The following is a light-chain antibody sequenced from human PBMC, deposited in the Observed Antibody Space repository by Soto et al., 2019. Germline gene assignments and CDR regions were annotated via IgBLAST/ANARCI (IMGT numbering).Light chain of an antibody. Sequence: PENTAPLSFRASQTISNSLAWYQQKPGQAPRLLISEASNRAAGVPARFSGSGSGTDFTLTISSLEPEDFAIYYCQQRSSWLTFGGGTKVDIK. CDR1: QTISNS. J-gene: IGKJ4*01. CDR3: QQRSSWLT. V-gene: IGKV3-11*01. CDR2: EAS.